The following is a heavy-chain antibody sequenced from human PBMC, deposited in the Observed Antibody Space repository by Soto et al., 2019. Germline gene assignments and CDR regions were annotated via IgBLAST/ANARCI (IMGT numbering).Heavy chain of an antibody. Sequence: ASVKVSCKASGYTFTGCYMHWVRQAPGQGLEWMGWINPNSGGTNYAQKFQGRVTMTRDTSISTAYMELSRLRSDDTAVYYCAVVVPAAIPGGDYYYYGMDVWGQGTKVTVYS. D-gene: IGHD2-2*01. CDR1: GYTFTGCY. J-gene: IGHJ6*02. V-gene: IGHV1-2*02. CDR3: AVVVPAAIPGGDYYYYGMDV. CDR2: INPNSGGT.